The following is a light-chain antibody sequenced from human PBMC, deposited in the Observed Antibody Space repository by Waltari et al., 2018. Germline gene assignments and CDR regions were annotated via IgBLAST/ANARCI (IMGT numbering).Light chain of an antibody. Sequence: QSALTPPASVSGPPVQSTTLPCTGTSSHADFVSRYPQHPGKAPKLLIYEGAKRPSGVSDRFSGSKSGTTASLTISGLRPEDEAEYFCSSYAGSVVVFGGGTKVIVL. J-gene: IGLJ2*01. CDR3: SSYAGSVVV. CDR2: EGA. V-gene: IGLV2-23*01. CDR1: SSHADF.